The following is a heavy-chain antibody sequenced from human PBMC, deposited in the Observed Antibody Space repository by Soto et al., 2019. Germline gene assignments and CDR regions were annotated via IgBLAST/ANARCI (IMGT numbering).Heavy chain of an antibody. V-gene: IGHV5-10-1*01. CDR1: GYSFTSYW. CDR2: IDPSDSYI. D-gene: IGHD2-15*01. Sequence: ASLTISCHGSGYSFTSYWISWVRQMPGKGLEWMGRIDPSDSYINYSPSFQGHVTISADKSISTAYLQWSSLKASDTAMYYCARHSIRGGGTYYFDYWGQGTLVTVSS. J-gene: IGHJ4*02. CDR3: ARHSIRGGGTYYFDY.